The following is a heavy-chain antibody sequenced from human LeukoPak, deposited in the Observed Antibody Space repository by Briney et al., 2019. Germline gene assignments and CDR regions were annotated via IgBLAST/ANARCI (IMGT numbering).Heavy chain of an antibody. D-gene: IGHD3-10*02. CDR1: GFTLDNHA. CDR3: ARDFSAYVGSYYGMDV. J-gene: IGHJ6*01. V-gene: IGHV3-30*04. Sequence: PGGSLRLSCVASGFTLDNHAMHWVRQFPGKGLEWVAVISYDGSNEFYGDSVKGRFTISRDNFKKTLFLQMNNLKSADTAVYYCARDFSAYVGSYYGMDVWGQGTTVTVSS. CDR2: ISYDGSNE.